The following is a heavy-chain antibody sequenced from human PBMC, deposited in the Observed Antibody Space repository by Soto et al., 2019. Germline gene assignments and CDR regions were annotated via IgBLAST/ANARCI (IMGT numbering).Heavy chain of an antibody. CDR2: IIPIFGTA. Sequence: QVQLVQSGAEVKKPGSLVKVSCKASGGTFSSYAISWVRQAPGQGLEWMGGIIPIFGTANYAQKFQGRVTITADESTSTAYMELSSLRSEDTAVYYCARAVPPYSSGWTNAFDIWGQGTMVTVSS. D-gene: IGHD6-19*01. J-gene: IGHJ3*02. CDR1: GGTFSSYA. V-gene: IGHV1-69*01. CDR3: ARAVPPYSSGWTNAFDI.